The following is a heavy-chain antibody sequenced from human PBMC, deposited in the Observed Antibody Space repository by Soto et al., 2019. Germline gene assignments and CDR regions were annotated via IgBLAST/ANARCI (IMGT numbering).Heavy chain of an antibody. V-gene: IGHV1-18*01. CDR3: ARAILLDIVVVVAPSGDYYMDV. CDR1: GYTFTSYG. J-gene: IGHJ6*03. CDR2: ISAYNGNT. D-gene: IGHD2-15*01. Sequence: ASVKVSCKASGYTFTSYGISWVRQAPGQGLEWMGWISAYNGNTNYAQKLQGGVTMTTDTSTSTAYMELRSLRSDDTAVYYCARAILLDIVVVVAPSGDYYMDVWGKGTTVTVSS.